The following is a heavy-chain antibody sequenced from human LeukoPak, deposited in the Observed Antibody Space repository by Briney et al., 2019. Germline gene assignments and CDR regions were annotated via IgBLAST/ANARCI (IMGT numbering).Heavy chain of an antibody. CDR2: IYTTGNT. CDR1: SGSINSYF. Sequence: PSETLSLACTVSSGSINSYFWGWVRQPAGRGLEWIGRIYTTGNTHYNPSLKSRLTMSIDTSKRQFSLNLRSVTAADTAIYYCARHGYTASHYFLDYWSQGTLVRVSS. J-gene: IGHJ4*02. V-gene: IGHV4-4*07. D-gene: IGHD3-16*01. CDR3: ARHGYTASHYFLDY.